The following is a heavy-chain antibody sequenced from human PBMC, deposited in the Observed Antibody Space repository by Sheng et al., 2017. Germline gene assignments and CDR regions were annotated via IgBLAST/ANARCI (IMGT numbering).Heavy chain of an antibody. CDR1: LHLYQLW. Sequence: QVQLVQSGAEVKKPWGLSEGLLQGFWLHLYQLWYQLGATGPLDKGVEWMGWISAYNGNTNYAQKLQGRVTMTTDTSTSTAYMELRSLRSDDTAVYYCAAEIEMATTHTLDYWGQGTLVTVSS. CDR3: AAEIEMATTHTLDY. V-gene: IGHV1-18*01. CDR2: ISAYNGNT. J-gene: IGHJ4*02. D-gene: IGHD5-12*01.